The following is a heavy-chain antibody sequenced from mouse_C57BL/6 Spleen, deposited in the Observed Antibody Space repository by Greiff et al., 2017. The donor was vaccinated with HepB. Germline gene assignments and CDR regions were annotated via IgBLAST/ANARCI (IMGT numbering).Heavy chain of an antibody. CDR3: ARSGYGRLYYYAMDY. Sequence: VQLQQPGAELVKPGASVKLSCKASGYTFTSYWMHWVKQRPGQGLEWIGMIHPNSGSTNYNEKFKSKATLTVDKSSSTAYMQLSSLTSEDSAVYYCARSGYGRLYYYAMDYWGQGTSVTVSS. J-gene: IGHJ4*01. CDR2: IHPNSGST. D-gene: IGHD1-1*01. V-gene: IGHV1-64*01. CDR1: GYTFTSYW.